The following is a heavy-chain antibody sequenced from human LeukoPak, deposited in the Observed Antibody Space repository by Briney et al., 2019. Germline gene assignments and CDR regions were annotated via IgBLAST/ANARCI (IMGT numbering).Heavy chain of an antibody. CDR3: ARSSHNNYWYFDY. Sequence: PGGSLRLSCAASGFIFDDYGMSWVRQAPGKGLEWVCGSNWNGGSIGYADSVKRRFNISRDNAKNSLYLQMNSLRAEDTALYYCARSSHNNYWYFDYWGQGTLVTVSS. CDR2: SNWNGGSI. V-gene: IGHV3-20*04. CDR1: GFIFDDYG. D-gene: IGHD1-1*01. J-gene: IGHJ4*02.